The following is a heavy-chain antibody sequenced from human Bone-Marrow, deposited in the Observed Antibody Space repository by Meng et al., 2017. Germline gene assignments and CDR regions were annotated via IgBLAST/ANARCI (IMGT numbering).Heavy chain of an antibody. CDR2: IRSSSSYI. D-gene: IGHD6-13*01. Sequence: GESLKISCAASGFTFSSYSMNWVRQAPGKGLEWVSSIRSSSSYIYYADSVKGRFTISRDNAKNSLYLQMNSLRAEDTAVYYCARERLDIEAAAALGYFDYWGQGTLVTVSS. CDR1: GFTFSSYS. J-gene: IGHJ4*02. CDR3: ARERLDIEAAAALGYFDY. V-gene: IGHV3-21*01.